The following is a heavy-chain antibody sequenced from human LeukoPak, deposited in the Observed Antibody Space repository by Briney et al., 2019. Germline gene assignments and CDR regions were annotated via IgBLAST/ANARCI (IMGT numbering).Heavy chain of an antibody. V-gene: IGHV4-34*01. CDR2: INHSGST. Sequence: PSETLSLTCAVYGGSFSGYYWSWIRQPPGKGLEWIGEINHSGSTNYNPSLKSRVTISVDTSKNQFSLKLSSVTAADTVVYYCARQAYSSSSSSYIWGQGTMVTVSS. D-gene: IGHD2-2*01. CDR3: ARQAYSSSSSSYI. J-gene: IGHJ3*02. CDR1: GGSFSGYY.